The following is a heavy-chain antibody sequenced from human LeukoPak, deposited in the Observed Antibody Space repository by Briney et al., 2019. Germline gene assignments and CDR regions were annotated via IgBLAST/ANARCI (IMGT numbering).Heavy chain of an antibody. D-gene: IGHD6-19*01. V-gene: IGHV1-24*01. Sequence: ASVKVSCKVSGYTLTELSMHWVRQAPGKGLEWMGGFDPEDGETIYAQKFQGRVTMTEDTSTDTAYMELSSLRSEDTAVYYCATIGEIAVDSEGKSDYWGQGTLVTVSS. CDR3: ATIGEIAVDSEGKSDY. CDR2: FDPEDGET. J-gene: IGHJ4*02. CDR1: GYTLTELS.